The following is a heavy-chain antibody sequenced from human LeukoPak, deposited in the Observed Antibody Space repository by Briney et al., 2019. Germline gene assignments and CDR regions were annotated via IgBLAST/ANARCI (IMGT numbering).Heavy chain of an antibody. J-gene: IGHJ4*02. Sequence: GGSLRLSCAASGFTFSSYAMSWVRQAPGKGLEWVSAISGSGGSTYYADSVKGRFTISRDNFKNTLYLQMNSLRAEDTAVYYCARPYYYDSSGYSSWGQGTLVTVSS. CDR1: GFTFSSYA. D-gene: IGHD3-22*01. V-gene: IGHV3-23*01. CDR3: ARPYYYDSSGYSS. CDR2: ISGSGGST.